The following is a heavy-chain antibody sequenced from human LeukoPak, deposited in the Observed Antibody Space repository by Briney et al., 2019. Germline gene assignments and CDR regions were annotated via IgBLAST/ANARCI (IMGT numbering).Heavy chain of an antibody. CDR1: GFTFSSYE. J-gene: IGHJ4*02. CDR2: ISGSGSTI. V-gene: IGHV3-48*03. D-gene: IGHD3-22*01. Sequence: PPGSLPDTCAVSGFTFSSYEMNWVRQAPGKGLEWLSYISGSGSTIYSADSVKGRFTISRDNAKNSLYLQMNSLRAEDTAVYYCARGSLDGSGYDYDHWGQGTLVTVSS. CDR3: ARGSLDGSGYDYDH.